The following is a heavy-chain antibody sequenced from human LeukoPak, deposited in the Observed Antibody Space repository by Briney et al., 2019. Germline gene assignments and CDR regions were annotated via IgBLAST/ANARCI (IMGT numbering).Heavy chain of an antibody. CDR3: AREEEWYASGTYYKGFDS. CDR2: ISTRSTYI. D-gene: IGHD3-10*01. CDR1: GFTFSSYS. V-gene: IGHV3-21*01. Sequence: GGSLRLSCAASGFTFSSYSMNWVRQAPGKGLEWVSCISTRSTYIYYADSVKGRFTISRDNAKNSLYLQMNSLRADDTAVYYCAREEEWYASGTYYKGFDSWGQGTLVTVSS. J-gene: IGHJ4*02.